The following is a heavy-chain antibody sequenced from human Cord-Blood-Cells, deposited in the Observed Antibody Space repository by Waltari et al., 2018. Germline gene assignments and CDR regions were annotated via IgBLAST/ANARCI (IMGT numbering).Heavy chain of an antibody. D-gene: IGHD3-3*01. CDR3: ARGPTIFGVVTHFDY. V-gene: IGHV3-21*01. CDR2: ISSSSSYI. CDR1: GFTFSSYS. J-gene: IGHJ4*02. Sequence: EVQLVESGGGLVKPGGSLRLSCAASGFTFSSYSMNWVRQAPGKRLEWVSSISSSSSYIYYADSVKGRFTISRDNAKNSLYLQMNSLRAEDTAVYYCARGPTIFGVVTHFDYWGQGTLVTVSS.